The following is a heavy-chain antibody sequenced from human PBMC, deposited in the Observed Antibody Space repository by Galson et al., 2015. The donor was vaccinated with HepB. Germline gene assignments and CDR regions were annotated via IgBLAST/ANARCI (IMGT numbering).Heavy chain of an antibody. J-gene: IGHJ4*02. V-gene: IGHV1-69*13. Sequence: SVKVSCKASGGTFSSYAISWVRQAPGQGLEWVGGIIPIFGTANYAQKFQGRVTITADESTSTAYMELSSLRSEDTAVYYCASSTDLAYCGGDCYSSDYWGQGTLVTVSS. CDR2: IIPIFGTA. CDR3: ASSTDLAYCGGDCYSSDY. D-gene: IGHD2-21*02. CDR1: GGTFSSYA.